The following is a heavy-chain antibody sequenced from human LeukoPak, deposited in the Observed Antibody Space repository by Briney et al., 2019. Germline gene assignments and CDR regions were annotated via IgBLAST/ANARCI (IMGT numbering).Heavy chain of an antibody. J-gene: IGHJ6*02. V-gene: IGHV1-18*01. Sequence: ASVKVSCKASGYTFTNYGISWVRQAPGQGLEWMGWISTYNGDTNYAQKFQGRVTMTTDTSTSTAYMELRSLRSDDTAVYYCAREPYGYGPYGMDVWGQGTTVTVSS. CDR3: AREPYGYGPYGMDV. CDR1: GYTFTNYG. CDR2: ISTYNGDT. D-gene: IGHD5-18*01.